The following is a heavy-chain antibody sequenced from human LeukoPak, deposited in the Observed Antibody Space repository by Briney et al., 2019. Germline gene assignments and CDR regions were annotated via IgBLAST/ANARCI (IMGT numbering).Heavy chain of an antibody. J-gene: IGHJ6*03. CDR1: GYQFDRSW. CDR3: VRQIAVAGGTTSEYWDYIDV. CDR2: LYPRDTET. D-gene: IGHD6-19*01. Sequence: GEALEISLQASGYQFDRSWIGLGRPVPGKGSQWLGNLYPRDTETRYGTSVQGHVTMTADTSIDTAYLQWRSLRASDTASYYCVRQIAVAGGTTSEYWDYIDVWSKGTAVSVS. V-gene: IGHV5-51*01.